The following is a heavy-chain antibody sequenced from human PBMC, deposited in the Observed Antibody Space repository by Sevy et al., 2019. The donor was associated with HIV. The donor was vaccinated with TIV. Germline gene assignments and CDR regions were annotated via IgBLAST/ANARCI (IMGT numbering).Heavy chain of an antibody. CDR3: ARESPSDWYLDS. D-gene: IGHD6-19*01. CDR1: GFTFSSFA. CDR2: ISYDGTDN. Sequence: GGSLRLSCAASGFTFSSFAMHWVRQAPGKGLDWVTFISYDGTDNYYADSVKGRFTISRDNSKNTLDLQMNSLRPEDTAIYYCARESPSDWYLDSWGQGSQVTVSS. V-gene: IGHV3-30*04. J-gene: IGHJ4*02.